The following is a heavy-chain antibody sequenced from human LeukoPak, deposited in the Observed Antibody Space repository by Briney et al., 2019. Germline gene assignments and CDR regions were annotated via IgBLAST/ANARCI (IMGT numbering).Heavy chain of an antibody. V-gene: IGHV3-53*01. CDR3: ARRGLWFGEFSRGYGMDV. J-gene: IGHJ6*02. Sequence: GGSLRLSCAASGFTVSSNYMSWVRQAPGKGLEWVSVIYSGGSTYYADSVKGRFTISRDNSKNTLYLQMNSLRAEDTAVYYCARRGLWFGEFSRGYGMDVWGQGTTVTVSS. CDR2: IYSGGST. D-gene: IGHD3-10*01. CDR1: GFTVSSNY.